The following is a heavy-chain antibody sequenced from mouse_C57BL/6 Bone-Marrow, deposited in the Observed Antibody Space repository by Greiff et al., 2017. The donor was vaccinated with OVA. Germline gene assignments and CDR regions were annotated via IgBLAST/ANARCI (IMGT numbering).Heavy chain of an antibody. CDR2: IDPSDSYT. CDR3: ARPIYDYDVAY. V-gene: IGHV1-69*01. Sequence: QVQLQQPGAELVMPGASVKLSCKASGYTFTSYWMHWVKQRPGQGLEWIGEIDPSDSYTNYNQKFKGKSTLTVDKSSSTAYMQLSSLPSEDSAVYYCARPIYDYDVAYWGQGTLVTVSA. CDR1: GYTFTSYW. J-gene: IGHJ3*01. D-gene: IGHD2-4*01.